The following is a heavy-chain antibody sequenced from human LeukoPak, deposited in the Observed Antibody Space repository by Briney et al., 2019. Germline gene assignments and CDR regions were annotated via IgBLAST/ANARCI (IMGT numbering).Heavy chain of an antibody. CDR2: ISGSGGST. CDR3: AKGGGDYSKGIDY. Sequence: PGGSLRLSCAAPGFTVSTYYMTWVRQAPGKGLEWVSAISGSGGSTYYADSVKGRFTISRDNSKNTLYLQMNSLRAEDTAVYYCAKGGGDYSKGIDYWGQGTLVTVSS. J-gene: IGHJ4*02. V-gene: IGHV3-23*01. D-gene: IGHD4-11*01. CDR1: GFTVSTYY.